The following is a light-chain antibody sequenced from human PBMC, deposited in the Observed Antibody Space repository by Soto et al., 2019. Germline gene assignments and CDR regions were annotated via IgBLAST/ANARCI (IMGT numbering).Light chain of an antibody. V-gene: IGKV1-39*01. CDR2: DAS. CDR3: QQSYSTPQT. J-gene: IGKJ3*01. CDR1: QTIGKY. Sequence: DIQMTQSPSSLSATVGDRVTITCRASQTIGKYLNWYQQQPGKVPKLLIYDASYLQSGVPSRFSGSGSGTDFTLTISSLQPEDFATYYCQQSYSTPQTFGPGTKVDIK.